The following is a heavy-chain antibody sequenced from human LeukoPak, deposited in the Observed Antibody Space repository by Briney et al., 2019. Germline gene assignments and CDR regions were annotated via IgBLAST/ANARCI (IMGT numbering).Heavy chain of an antibody. D-gene: IGHD1-26*01. V-gene: IGHV4-34*01. J-gene: IGHJ2*01. Sequence: SETLSPTCAVYGGSFSGYYWSWIRQPPGKGLEWIGEINHSGSTNYNPSLKSRVTISVDTPKNQFSLKLSSVTAADTAVYYCARGVVGAYYTWYFDLWGRGTLVTVSS. CDR1: GGSFSGYY. CDR2: INHSGST. CDR3: ARGVVGAYYTWYFDL.